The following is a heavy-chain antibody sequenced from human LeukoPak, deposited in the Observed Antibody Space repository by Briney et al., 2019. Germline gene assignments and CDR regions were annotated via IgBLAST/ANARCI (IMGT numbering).Heavy chain of an antibody. J-gene: IGHJ4*02. D-gene: IGHD4-23*01. CDR2: IYYSGST. V-gene: IGHV4-39*07. CDR3: ARAPLRWHNFDY. CDR1: GGSISSSSYY. Sequence: SETLSLTCTVSGGSISSSSYYWGWIRQPPGKGLEWIGSIYYSGSTYYNPSLKSRVTISVDTSKNQFSLKLSSVTAADTAVYYCARAPLRWHNFDYWGQGTLVTVSS.